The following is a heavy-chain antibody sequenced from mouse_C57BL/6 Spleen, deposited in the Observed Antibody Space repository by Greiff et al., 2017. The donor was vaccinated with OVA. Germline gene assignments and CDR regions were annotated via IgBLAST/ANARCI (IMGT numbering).Heavy chain of an antibody. V-gene: IGHV5-4*01. CDR2: ISDGGSYT. Sequence: EVKLVESGGGLVKPGESLKLSCAASGFTFSSYAISWVRQTPEKRLEWVATISDGGSYTYYPANVNGRFIITRDNAKSQLYLQMSHLKSEDTAMYYCARDSSGFLFSYWGQGTLVTVSA. D-gene: IGHD3-2*02. J-gene: IGHJ3*01. CDR1: GFTFSSYA. CDR3: ARDSSGFLFSY.